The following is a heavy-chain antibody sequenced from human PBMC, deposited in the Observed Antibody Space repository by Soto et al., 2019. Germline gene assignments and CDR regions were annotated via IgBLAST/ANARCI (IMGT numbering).Heavy chain of an antibody. D-gene: IGHD3-22*01. J-gene: IGHJ6*02. Sequence: QVQLVQSGAEVKKPGASVKVSCKASGHTFTGYYMHWVRQAPGQGLEWMGWINPNSGGINYAQKFQGRVTMTRDTSISTAYMELSRLRSDDTAVYYCAGGSSGYLGYYYYYGMDVWGQGTTVTVSS. V-gene: IGHV1-2*02. CDR3: AGGSSGYLGYYYYYGMDV. CDR1: GHTFTGYY. CDR2: INPNSGGI.